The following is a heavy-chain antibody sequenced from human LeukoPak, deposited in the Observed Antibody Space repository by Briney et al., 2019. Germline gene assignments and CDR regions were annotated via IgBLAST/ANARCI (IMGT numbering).Heavy chain of an antibody. Sequence: SETLSLTCAVYGGSFSGYYWSWIRQPPGKGLEWIGEINHSGSTNYNPSLKSRVTISVDTSKNQFSLKLSSVTAADTAVYYCGAAASNNGDAFDIWGQGTMVTVSS. CDR3: GAAASNNGDAFDI. CDR2: INHSGST. J-gene: IGHJ3*02. D-gene: IGHD6-13*01. V-gene: IGHV4-34*01. CDR1: GGSFSGYY.